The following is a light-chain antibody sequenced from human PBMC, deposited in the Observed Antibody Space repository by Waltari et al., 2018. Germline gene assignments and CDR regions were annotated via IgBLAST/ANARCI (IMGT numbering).Light chain of an antibody. J-gene: IGLJ3*02. CDR2: EVI. CDR3: CSYTITSTVV. V-gene: IGLV2-14*01. Sequence: QSALTQPASVSGSPGQSITISCTGTSNDVGVYNYVSWYQQYPRKAPKLIIYEVIHRPSGFSNRFSGSKEGNTASRTISGLQSEDEADYYCCSYTITSTVVFGGGTKLTVL. CDR1: SNDVGVYNY.